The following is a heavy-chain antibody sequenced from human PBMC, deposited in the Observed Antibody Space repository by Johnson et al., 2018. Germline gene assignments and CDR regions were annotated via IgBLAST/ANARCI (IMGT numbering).Heavy chain of an antibody. CDR1: GYTFTSYD. V-gene: IGHV1-8*01. J-gene: IGHJ3*02. CDR2: MNPISGNS. D-gene: IGHD1-1*01. Sequence: VQLVESGAEVKKPGASVKVSCKASGYTFTSYDINWVRQATGQGLEWMGWMNPISGNSGYAQKFQGRVTMTRNTSISTVYMELSSLRSEDTAVYYCARGPNDAGAGDAFDIWGQGTMVTVSS. CDR3: ARGPNDAGAGDAFDI.